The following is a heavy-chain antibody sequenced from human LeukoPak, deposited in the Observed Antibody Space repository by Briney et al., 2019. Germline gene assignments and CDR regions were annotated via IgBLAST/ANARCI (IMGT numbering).Heavy chain of an antibody. Sequence: SQTLSLTCAIPGDSVSSNSAAWNWIRQSPSRGLEWLGRTYYRSKWYNENAVSVKSRITINPDTSKNQFSLQLNSVPPEDTAVYYCARIAIIAARPYYYYYYGMDVWGQGTTVTVSS. J-gene: IGHJ6*02. CDR1: GDSVSSNSAA. V-gene: IGHV6-1*01. CDR2: TYYRSKWYN. D-gene: IGHD6-6*01. CDR3: ARIAIIAARPYYYYYYGMDV.